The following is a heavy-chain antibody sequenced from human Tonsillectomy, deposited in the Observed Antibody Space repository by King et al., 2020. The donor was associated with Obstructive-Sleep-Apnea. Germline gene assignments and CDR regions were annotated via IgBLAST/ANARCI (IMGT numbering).Heavy chain of an antibody. CDR1: GITFNTSA. D-gene: IGHD3-10*02. Sequence: QLVQSGGGLVQPGRSLRLSCATSGITFNTSAMHWVRQAPGKGLELVSGMSWSRGNVGYADSVKGRFIISKDDTKNSLFLQMNGLRTEDTALYFCTIDMFYWGQGTLVTVSS. CDR3: TIDMFY. V-gene: IGHV3-9*01. J-gene: IGHJ4*02. CDR2: MSWSRGNV.